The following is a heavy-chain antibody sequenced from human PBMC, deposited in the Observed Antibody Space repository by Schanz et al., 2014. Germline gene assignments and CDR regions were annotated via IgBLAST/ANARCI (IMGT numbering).Heavy chain of an antibody. CDR2: INSDGRST. V-gene: IGHV3-74*01. CDR3: AKDRRDNYGSGTFYFEH. D-gene: IGHD3-10*01. CDR1: GFTFNDYW. Sequence: EAQVVESGGGLVKPGGSLRLSCAASGFTFNDYWMHWVRQAPGKGLVWVSRINSDGRSTNYADSVKGRFTISRDTSKNTLYLQMSSLRAEDTALYFCAKDRRDNYGSGTFYFEHWGQGTLVTVSS. J-gene: IGHJ4*02.